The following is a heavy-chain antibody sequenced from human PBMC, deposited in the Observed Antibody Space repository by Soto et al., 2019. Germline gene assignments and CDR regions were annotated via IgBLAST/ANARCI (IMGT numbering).Heavy chain of an antibody. J-gene: IGHJ4*02. V-gene: IGHV4-39*01. D-gene: IGHD3-22*01. CDR3: AGLYPYESSGYQLDY. CDR2: IYYLGNT. Sequence: TPETLSLTCTVSGGSISSTSSYWAWIRQPPGKGLEWVGSIYYLGNTYYNPSLGSRVTISVDTSKNQFSLKLSSVTAADTAVFYCAGLYPYESSGYQLDYWSQGTLVTVSS. CDR1: GGSISSTSSY.